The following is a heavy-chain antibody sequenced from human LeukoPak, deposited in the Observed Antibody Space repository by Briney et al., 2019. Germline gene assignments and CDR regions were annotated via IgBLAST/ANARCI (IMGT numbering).Heavy chain of an antibody. CDR1: GFTFDDYG. CDR2: INWNGGST. J-gene: IGHJ4*02. CDR3: ARDRRVQLWSPAGFDY. Sequence: PGGSLRLSCAASGFTFDDYGMSWVRQAPGKGLEWVSGINWNGGSTGYADSVKGRFTISRDNAKNSLYLQMNSLRAEDTAVYYCARDRRVQLWSPAGFDYWGQGTLVTVSS. V-gene: IGHV3-20*04. D-gene: IGHD5-18*01.